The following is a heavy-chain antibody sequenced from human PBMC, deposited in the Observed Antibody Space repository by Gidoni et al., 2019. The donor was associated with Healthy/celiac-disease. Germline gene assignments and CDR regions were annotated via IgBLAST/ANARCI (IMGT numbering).Heavy chain of an antibody. CDR3: ARDCNSSICYTPFHY. Sequence: EVQLVESGGGLVQPGGSLRLSCAASGSTFSPYWMHWVRQVPEKGLVWVSRIKYDGSSTNYADSVKGRFTISRDNAKNTLYLQMDSLRAEDTAVYYCARDCNSSICYTPFHYWGQGALVTVSS. CDR1: GSTFSPYW. V-gene: IGHV3-74*01. J-gene: IGHJ4*02. CDR2: IKYDGSST. D-gene: IGHD2-2*02.